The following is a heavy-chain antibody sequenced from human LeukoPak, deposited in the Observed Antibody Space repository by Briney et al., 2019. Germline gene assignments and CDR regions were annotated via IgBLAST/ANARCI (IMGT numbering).Heavy chain of an antibody. J-gene: IGHJ4*02. CDR1: GFTFSSYA. Sequence: GGSLRLSCAASGFTFSSYAMSWVRQAPGKGPEWVSVIYSGGSTYYADSVKGRFTISRDNSKNTLYLQMNSLRAEDTAVYYCARGLNTAMVPYFDYWGQGTLVTVSS. D-gene: IGHD5-18*01. CDR2: IYSGGST. CDR3: ARGLNTAMVPYFDY. V-gene: IGHV3-53*01.